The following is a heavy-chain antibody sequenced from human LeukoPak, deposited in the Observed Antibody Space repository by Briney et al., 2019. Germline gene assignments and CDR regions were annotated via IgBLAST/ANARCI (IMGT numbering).Heavy chain of an antibody. V-gene: IGHV4-59*01. J-gene: IGHJ4*02. Sequence: PSETLSLTCTVSGGSISSYWWSWIRQPPGKGLEWIGYVFDSGSTNYNPSLKSRVTVSLDTSKKQFSLKLSSVTAADTAVYYCARVGGGSSGWYPWGQGTLVTVSS. CDR1: GGSISSYW. CDR3: ARVGGGSSGWYP. D-gene: IGHD6-19*01. CDR2: VFDSGST.